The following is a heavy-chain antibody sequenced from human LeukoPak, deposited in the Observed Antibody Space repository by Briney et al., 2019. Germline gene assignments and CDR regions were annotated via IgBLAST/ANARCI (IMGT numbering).Heavy chain of an antibody. D-gene: IGHD1-1*01. CDR2: IRSKAYGETA. CDR3: TRDRGAYNLYDY. Sequence: PGGSLGLSCAASGFTVSSNYMNWVRQAPGKGLEWVGFIRSKAYGETADYAASVKGRFTIPRDDSKAIAYLQMNSLKTEDTAVYHCTRDRGAYNLYDYWGQGTLVTVSS. J-gene: IGHJ4*02. V-gene: IGHV3-49*04. CDR1: GFTVSSNY.